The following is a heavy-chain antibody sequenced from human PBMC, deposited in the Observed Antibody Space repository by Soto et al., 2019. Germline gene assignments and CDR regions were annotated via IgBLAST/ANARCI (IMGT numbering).Heavy chain of an antibody. Sequence: TSETLSLTCTVSGGSISSGDYYWSWIRQPPGKGLEWIGYIYYSGSTYYNPSLKSRVTISVDTSKNQFSLKLSSVTAADTAVYYCARESPDGDRLDPRGQGTLVTVSS. CDR3: ARESPDGDRLDP. CDR1: GGSISSGDYY. J-gene: IGHJ5*02. V-gene: IGHV4-30-4*01. CDR2: IYYSGST.